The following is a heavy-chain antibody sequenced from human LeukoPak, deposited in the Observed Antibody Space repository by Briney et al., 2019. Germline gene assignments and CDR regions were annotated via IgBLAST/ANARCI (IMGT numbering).Heavy chain of an antibody. CDR3: AKLTTPHLYYYYYMDV. V-gene: IGHV3-30*02. J-gene: IGHJ6*03. D-gene: IGHD4/OR15-4a*01. Sequence: GGSLRLSCTASGFTFSTYDMHWVRQAPGKGLQWVTFIRYDGNSESYADSVKGRFIISRDNSKNTLYLQMNSLRAEDTAVYYCAKLTTPHLYYYYYMDVWGKGTTVTVSS. CDR2: IRYDGNSE. CDR1: GFTFSTYD.